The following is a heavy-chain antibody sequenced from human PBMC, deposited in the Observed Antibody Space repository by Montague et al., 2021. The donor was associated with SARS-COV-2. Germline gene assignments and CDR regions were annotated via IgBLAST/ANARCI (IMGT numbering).Heavy chain of an antibody. J-gene: IGHJ4*02. Sequence: SETLSLTCAVSGASIVNTDCWSWVRQPPGKGLEWIGEIYDTASTNYNPSLKSRVTMSVDKFNNQVSLQLKYLTAADTAVYFCMRAGGYVNRPPVWGLGALVIVSS. D-gene: IGHD6-19*01. CDR1: GASIVNTDC. CDR2: IYDTAST. V-gene: IGHV4-4*02. CDR3: MRAGGYVNRPPV.